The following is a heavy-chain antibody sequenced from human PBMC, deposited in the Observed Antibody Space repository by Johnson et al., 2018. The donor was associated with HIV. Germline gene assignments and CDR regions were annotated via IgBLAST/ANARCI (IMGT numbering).Heavy chain of an antibody. V-gene: IGHV3-7*01. CDR1: GFTFSTYG. Sequence: VQLVESGGGVVQPGGSLRLSCVASGFTFSTYGMHWVRQAPGKGLEWVAYIRQDGSEKEYLESVKGRFTISRDNAKNSLYLQMDSLRAEDTAVYYCARGDPPNVFNIWGRGTVVTVSS. CDR2: IRQDGSEK. J-gene: IGHJ3*02. CDR3: ARGDPPNVFNI.